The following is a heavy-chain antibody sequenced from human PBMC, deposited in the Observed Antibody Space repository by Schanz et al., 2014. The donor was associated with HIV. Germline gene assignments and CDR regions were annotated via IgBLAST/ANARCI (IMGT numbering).Heavy chain of an antibody. J-gene: IGHJ6*02. CDR3: AKTSITLGMDV. Sequence: EVQVLESGGDLVQPGGSLRLSCAASGLTLSSYGMSWVRQAPGKGLEWVSSISGGSGSIFYADSVKGRFTISRVNSKNTLYLQMNSLRAEDTAIYYCAKTSITLGMDVWGQGTTVTVSS. V-gene: IGHV3-23*01. CDR2: ISGGSGSI. CDR1: GLTLSSYG. D-gene: IGHD1-20*01.